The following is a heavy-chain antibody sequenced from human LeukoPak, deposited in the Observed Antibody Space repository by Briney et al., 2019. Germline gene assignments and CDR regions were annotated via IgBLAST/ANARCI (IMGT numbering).Heavy chain of an antibody. J-gene: IGHJ4*02. CDR1: GGSISSYY. V-gene: IGHV4-59*01. CDR2: IYYSGST. Sequence: PSETLSLTCTVSGGSISSYYWSWIRQPPGKGLEWIGYIYYSGSTNYNPSLKSRVTISVDTSKYQFSLKLSSVTAADTAVYYCAREGEMATTGFDYWGQGTLVTVSS. D-gene: IGHD5-24*01. CDR3: AREGEMATTGFDY.